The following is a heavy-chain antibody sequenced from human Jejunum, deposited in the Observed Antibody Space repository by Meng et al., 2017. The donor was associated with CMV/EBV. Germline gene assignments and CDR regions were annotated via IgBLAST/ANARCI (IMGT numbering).Heavy chain of an antibody. J-gene: IGHJ4*02. CDR1: GDSISSGDSY. CDR2: IYESGST. Sequence: QVQLQQWGPGLVKPSQTLSLTCGVSGDSISSGDSYWSWIRQPPGKGLEWIGYIYESGSTSYNPSLESRVTISVDTSKNQFSLKVMSVTAADTAVYYCAREGTNSYYFDYWGQGTLVTVSS. CDR3: AREGTNSYYFDY. V-gene: IGHV4-30-4*01. D-gene: IGHD1-14*01.